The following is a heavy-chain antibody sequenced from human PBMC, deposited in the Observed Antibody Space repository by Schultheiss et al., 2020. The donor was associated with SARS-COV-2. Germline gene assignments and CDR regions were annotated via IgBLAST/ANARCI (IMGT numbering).Heavy chain of an antibody. CDR1: GFTFSTYY. CDR2: IKQDGSEK. V-gene: IGHV3-7*03. Sequence: LLLTCAASGFTFSTYYMLWVRQAPGKGLEWVANIKQDGSEKNYVDSVKGRFTISRDSAKNSLYLQMNSLRAEDTAVYYCARGKVQLFDYWGQGTLVTVSS. D-gene: IGHD1-1*01. J-gene: IGHJ4*02. CDR3: ARGKVQLFDY.